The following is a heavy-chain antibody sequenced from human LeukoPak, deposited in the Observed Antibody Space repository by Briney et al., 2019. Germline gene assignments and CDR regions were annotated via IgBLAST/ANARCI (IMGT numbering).Heavy chain of an antibody. D-gene: IGHD4-17*01. CDR1: GFTFSSYA. V-gene: IGHV3-23*01. CDR3: AKVSIGDYGSAEYFQH. J-gene: IGHJ1*01. CDR2: ISGSGGST. Sequence: GGSLRLSCAASGFTFSSYAMSWVRQAPGKGLEWVSAISGSGGSTYYADSVKGRFTISRDNSKNTLYLQMNSLRAEDTAVHYCAKVSIGDYGSAEYFQHWGQGTLVTVSS.